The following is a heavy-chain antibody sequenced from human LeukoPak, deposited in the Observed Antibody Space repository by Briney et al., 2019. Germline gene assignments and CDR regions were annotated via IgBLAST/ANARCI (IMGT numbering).Heavy chain of an antibody. D-gene: IGHD2-2*01. V-gene: IGHV3-30*18. CDR1: GFTFSSYG. J-gene: IGHJ3*02. CDR3: AKEGGDIVVVPAARNDAFDI. CDR2: ISYDGSNK. Sequence: GGSLRLSCAASGFTFSSYGMHWVRQAPGKGLEWVAVISYDGSNKYYADSVKGRFTISRDNSKKTLYLQMNSLRAEDTAVYYCAKEGGDIVVVPAARNDAFDIWGQGTMVTVSS.